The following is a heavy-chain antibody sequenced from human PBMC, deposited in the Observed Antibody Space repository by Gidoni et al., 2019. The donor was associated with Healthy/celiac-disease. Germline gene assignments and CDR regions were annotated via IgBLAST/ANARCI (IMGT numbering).Heavy chain of an antibody. CDR1: GFPFGYYA. V-gene: IGHV3-49*05. CDR3: TRDLESAYDFWSGPYYYGMDV. J-gene: IGHJ6*02. D-gene: IGHD3-3*01. Sequence: EVQLVESGGGLVKPGRSLRLSCTASGFPFGYYAMSWFRPAPGKGLEWVGFSRSKAYGGTTEYAASVKGRFTISRDDSKSIAYLQMNSLKTEDTAVYYCTRDLESAYDFWSGPYYYGMDVWGQGTTVTVSS. CDR2: SRSKAYGGTT.